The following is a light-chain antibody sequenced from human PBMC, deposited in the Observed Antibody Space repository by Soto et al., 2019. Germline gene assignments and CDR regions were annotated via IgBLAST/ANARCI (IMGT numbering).Light chain of an antibody. J-gene: IGLJ1*01. Sequence: QSALTQSPSASGTPGQRVTISCAGGSSNIGKNVVNWYQQFPGTAPKLLIYYNNERPSGIPDRFSASKSGTSASLAISGLQSDDEADYYCAAWDDSLSSYVFGTGTKLTVL. CDR1: SSNIGKNV. CDR3: AAWDDSLSSYV. CDR2: YNN. V-gene: IGLV1-44*01.